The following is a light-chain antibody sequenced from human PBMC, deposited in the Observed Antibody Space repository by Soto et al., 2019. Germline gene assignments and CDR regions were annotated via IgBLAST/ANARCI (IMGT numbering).Light chain of an antibody. CDR2: EVS. CDR3: AAWDDSLSVWV. V-gene: IGLV2-14*01. J-gene: IGLJ3*02. Sequence: QSVLTQPASVSGSPGQSITISCTGTSSDVGAYNSVSWFQQHPSKAPKLIIYEVSHRPSGVPDRFSGSKSGTSASLAISGLRSEDEADYYCAAWDDSLSVWVFGGGTKLTVL. CDR1: SSDVGAYNS.